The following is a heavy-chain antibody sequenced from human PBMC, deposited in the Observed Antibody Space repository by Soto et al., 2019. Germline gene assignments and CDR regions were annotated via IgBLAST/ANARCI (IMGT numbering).Heavy chain of an antibody. CDR3: ARDPSRITMARGVASPNWFDP. D-gene: IGHD3-10*01. V-gene: IGHV4-59*01. CDR1: GGSISSYY. Sequence: SETPSLTCTVSGGSISSYYWSWIRQPPGKGLEWIGYIYYSGSTNYNPSLKSRVTISVDTSKNQFSLKLSSVTAADTAVYYCARDPSRITMARGVASPNWFDPWGQGTLVTVSS. J-gene: IGHJ5*02. CDR2: IYYSGST.